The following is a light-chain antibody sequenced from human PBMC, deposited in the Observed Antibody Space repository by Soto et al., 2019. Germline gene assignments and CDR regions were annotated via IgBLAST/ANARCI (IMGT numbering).Light chain of an antibody. Sequence: DGQMTQYPSTLSASVGDRVTITCRASQSISSRLAWYQQKPGKAPKLLISKASTLQTGVPRRFSGSGSATEFTLTISSLQPDDFATYYCQQYESYPMTFGGGTKVEIK. CDR1: QSISSR. V-gene: IGKV1-5*03. CDR2: KAS. J-gene: IGKJ4*01. CDR3: QQYESYPMT.